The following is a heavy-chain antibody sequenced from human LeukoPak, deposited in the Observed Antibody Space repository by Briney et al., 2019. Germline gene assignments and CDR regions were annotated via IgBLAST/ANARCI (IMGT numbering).Heavy chain of an antibody. CDR3: ATDFYDST. CDR2: IRSNSDGGTI. V-gene: IGHV3-15*07. J-gene: IGHJ5*02. Sequence: EGSLRLSCAASGFTFSSYAMHWVRQAPGKGLEWVGRIRSNSDGGTIDYAAPVKGRFTLSRDDSKTTLYLQMNSLQTEDTAVYYCATDFYDSTWGQGTLVTVSS. D-gene: IGHD3-22*01. CDR1: GFTFSSYA.